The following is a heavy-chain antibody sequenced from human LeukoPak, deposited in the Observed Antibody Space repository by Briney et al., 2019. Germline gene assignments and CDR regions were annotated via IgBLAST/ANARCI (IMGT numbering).Heavy chain of an antibody. CDR2: IYHSGST. Sequence: PSETLSLTCAVSGYSISSGYYWGWIRQPPGKGLEWIGSIYHSGSTYSNPSLKSRVTISVDTSKNQFSLKLSSVTAADTAVYYCASVGAADYWGQGTLVTVSS. CDR1: GYSISSGYY. V-gene: IGHV4-38-2*01. J-gene: IGHJ4*02. CDR3: ASVGAADY. D-gene: IGHD1-26*01.